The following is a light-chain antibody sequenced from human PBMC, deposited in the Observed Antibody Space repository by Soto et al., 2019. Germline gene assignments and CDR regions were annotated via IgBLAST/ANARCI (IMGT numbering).Light chain of an antibody. CDR3: QQYSSSTPTYT. CDR2: GAS. CDR1: QSVSSSS. J-gene: IGKJ2*01. V-gene: IGKV3-20*01. Sequence: EIVLTQSPGTLSLSPGERATLSGRASQSVSSSSLAWYQQKPGQAPRLLIYGASSRATGIPDRFSGSGSGTDFTLTISRLEPEDFAVYYCQQYSSSTPTYTFGQGTKLEIK.